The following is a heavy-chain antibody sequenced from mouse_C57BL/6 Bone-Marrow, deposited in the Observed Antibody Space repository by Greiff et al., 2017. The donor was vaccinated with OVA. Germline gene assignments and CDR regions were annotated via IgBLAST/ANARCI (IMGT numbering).Heavy chain of an antibody. J-gene: IGHJ2*01. CDR3: ARSRAMRAIGYGYDDYFDY. CDR2: IFPGSGST. Sequence: QVQLQQSGPELVKPGASVKISCKASGYTFTDYYINWVKQRPGQGLEWIGWIFPGSGSTYYNEKFKGKATLTVDKSSSTAYMLLSSLTSEDSAVYFCARSRAMRAIGYGYDDYFDYWGQGTTLTVSS. D-gene: IGHD2-2*01. V-gene: IGHV1-75*01. CDR1: GYTFTDYY.